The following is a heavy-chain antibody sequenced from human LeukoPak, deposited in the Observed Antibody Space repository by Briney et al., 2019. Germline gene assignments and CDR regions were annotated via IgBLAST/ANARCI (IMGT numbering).Heavy chain of an antibody. Sequence: SETLSLTCTVSGGSISTSNYYWGWIRQPPGKGLEWIGSIYSSGSTYYNASLQSRVTISIETSKNQISLRLNSVTAADTAMYYCAKSGGYGLIDYWGQGTLVTVSS. J-gene: IGHJ4*02. CDR3: AKSGGYGLIDY. D-gene: IGHD1-26*01. CDR2: IYSSGST. CDR1: GGSISTSNYY. V-gene: IGHV4-39*01.